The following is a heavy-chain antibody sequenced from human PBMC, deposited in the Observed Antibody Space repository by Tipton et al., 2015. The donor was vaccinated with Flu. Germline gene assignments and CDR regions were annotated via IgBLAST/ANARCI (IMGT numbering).Heavy chain of an antibody. D-gene: IGHD4-11*01. J-gene: IGHJ6*02. CDR1: GGTFSSYA. V-gene: IGHV1-69*09. Sequence: QLVQSGAEVKKPGSSVKVSCKASGGTFSSYALSWVRQAPGQGLEWMGRIIPILGIAKYVQKFQGRVTITAAKSTSTAYMELSSLRSEDTAVYYCASRGRYSNDFYFYGMDVWGQGTTVTVSS. CDR2: IIPILGIA. CDR3: ASRGRYSNDFYFYGMDV.